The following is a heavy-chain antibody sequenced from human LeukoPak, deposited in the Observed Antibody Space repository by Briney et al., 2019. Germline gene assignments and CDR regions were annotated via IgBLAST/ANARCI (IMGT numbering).Heavy chain of an antibody. V-gene: IGHV4-39*01. CDR3: ARLRGGYSGYDTYYFDY. J-gene: IGHJ4*02. CDR1: GGSISSSTYY. D-gene: IGHD5-12*01. CDR2: IFYSGTT. Sequence: SSETLSLTCTVSGGSISSSTYYWGWIRQPPGKGLEWIGSIFYSGTTYYKPSLKSRVTISVDTSKNQFSLKLSSVTAADTAVYYCARLRGGYSGYDTYYFDYWGQGTLVTVSS.